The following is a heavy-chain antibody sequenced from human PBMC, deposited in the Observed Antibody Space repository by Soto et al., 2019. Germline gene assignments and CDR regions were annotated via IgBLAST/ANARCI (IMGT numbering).Heavy chain of an antibody. V-gene: IGHV4-59*08. Sequence: SETLSLTCTVSGGSISSYYWSWIRQPPGKGLEWIGYIYYSGSTNYNPSLKSRVTISVDTSKNQFSLKLSSATAADTAVYYCARLPPYDFWSGFASRFDPWGQGTLVTVSS. CDR2: IYYSGST. CDR1: GGSISSYY. CDR3: ARLPPYDFWSGFASRFDP. J-gene: IGHJ5*02. D-gene: IGHD3-3*01.